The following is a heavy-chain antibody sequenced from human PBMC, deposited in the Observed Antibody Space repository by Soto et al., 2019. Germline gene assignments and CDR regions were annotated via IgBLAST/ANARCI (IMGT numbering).Heavy chain of an antibody. CDR2: ISSSSSTI. J-gene: IGHJ3*02. CDR3: ARDQLGAFDI. V-gene: IGHV3-48*01. Sequence: EVQLVESGGGLVQPGGSLRLSCAASGFTFSSYSMNWVRQAPGKGLEWVSYISSSSSTIYYADSVKGRFTISRDNAKNSLYLQMNSLRAEDTAVYYCARDQLGAFDIWGQGTMVTVSS. D-gene: IGHD3-16*01. CDR1: GFTFSSYS.